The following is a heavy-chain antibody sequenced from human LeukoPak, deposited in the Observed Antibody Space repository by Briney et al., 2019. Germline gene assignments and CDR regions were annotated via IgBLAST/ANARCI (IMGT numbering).Heavy chain of an antibody. D-gene: IGHD3-22*01. Sequence: SETLSLTCTVSGGSISSGGYYWSWIRQHPGKGLEWIGYIYYSGSTYYNPSLKSRVTISVDTSKNQFSLKLSSVTAADTAMYYCARGTLDSSGYPNYYFDYWGQGTLVTVSS. CDR2: IYYSGST. CDR1: GGSISSGGYY. V-gene: IGHV4-31*03. J-gene: IGHJ4*02. CDR3: ARGTLDSSGYPNYYFDY.